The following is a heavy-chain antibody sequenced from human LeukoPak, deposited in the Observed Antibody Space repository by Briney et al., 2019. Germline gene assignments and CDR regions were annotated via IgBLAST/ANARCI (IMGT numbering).Heavy chain of an antibody. J-gene: IGHJ4*02. Sequence: PGGSLRLSCAASGFTFSSSAMSWVRQAPGKGLEWVSAISGSGGSTYYADSVKGQFTVSRDNSKNTLNLQMNSLRAEDTAVYYCAKMIAYCAGDCYPIPPDFDYWGQGTLVTVSS. CDR2: ISGSGGST. CDR1: GFTFSSSA. V-gene: IGHV3-23*01. CDR3: AKMIAYCAGDCYPIPPDFDY. D-gene: IGHD2-21*01.